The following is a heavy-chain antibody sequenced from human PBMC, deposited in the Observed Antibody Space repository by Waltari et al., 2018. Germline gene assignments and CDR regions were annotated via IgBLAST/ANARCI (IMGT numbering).Heavy chain of an antibody. Sequence: QVQLVQSGAEVKKPGSSVKVSCKASGGTFSSYTISWVRQAPGQGLEWMGRIIPILGIANYAQKVQGRVTITADKSTSTAYMELSSLRSEDTAVYYCAGRRNDYGDHYYFDYWGQGTLVTVSS. J-gene: IGHJ4*02. CDR3: AGRRNDYGDHYYFDY. V-gene: IGHV1-69*02. CDR1: GGTFSSYT. CDR2: IIPILGIA. D-gene: IGHD4-17*01.